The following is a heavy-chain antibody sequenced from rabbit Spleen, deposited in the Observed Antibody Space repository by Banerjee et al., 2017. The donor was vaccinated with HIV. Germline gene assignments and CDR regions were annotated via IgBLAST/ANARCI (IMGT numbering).Heavy chain of an antibody. CDR2: INAATGKP. CDR3: ARDLVGVIGWNFYL. J-gene: IGHJ4*01. CDR1: GFSFNSGYY. V-gene: IGHV1S40*01. Sequence: EESGGDLVKPGASLTLTCKASGFSFNSGYYMCWVRQAPGKGLEWIACINAATGKPVYATWAKGRFTISRTSSTTVTLRMTSLTAADTATYFCARDLVGVIGWNFYLWGQGTLVTVS. D-gene: IGHD1-1*01.